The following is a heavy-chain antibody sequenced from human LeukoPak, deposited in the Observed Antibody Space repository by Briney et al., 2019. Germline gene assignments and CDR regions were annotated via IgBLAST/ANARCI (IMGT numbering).Heavy chain of an antibody. Sequence: GASVKVSCKASGYTFTTYTIHWVRQAPGQRLEWVGWINAGNDNTKYSQKFQDRVTITRDTSASTAYMELSSLRSEDTAVYYCASSRGYDVGGYFDYWGQGTLVTVSS. D-gene: IGHD5-12*01. CDR2: INAGNDNT. CDR1: GYTFTTYT. J-gene: IGHJ4*02. CDR3: ASSRGYDVGGYFDY. V-gene: IGHV1-3*01.